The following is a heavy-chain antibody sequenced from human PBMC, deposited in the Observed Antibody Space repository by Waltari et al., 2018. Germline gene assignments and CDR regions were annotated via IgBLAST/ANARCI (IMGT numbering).Heavy chain of an antibody. CDR1: GYTFTGYY. V-gene: IGHV1-2*02. CDR3: ASDSRGGAFDY. J-gene: IGHJ4*02. CDR2: INPNSGGT. D-gene: IGHD1-26*01. Sequence: QVQLVQSGAEVKKPGASVKVSCKASGYTFTGYYMHWVRQAPGQGLEWMGWINPNSGGTNYAQKCQGRVTMTRDTSISTAYMELSRLRSDDTAVYYCASDSRGGAFDYWGQGTLVTVSS.